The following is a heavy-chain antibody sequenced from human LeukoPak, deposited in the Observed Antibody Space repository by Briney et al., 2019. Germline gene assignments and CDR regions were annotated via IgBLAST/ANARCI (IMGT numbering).Heavy chain of an antibody. D-gene: IGHD6-13*01. CDR1: GFTFSSYA. V-gene: IGHV3-23*01. Sequence: GGSLRLSCAASGFTFSSYAMSWVRQAPGKGLEWVSAISGSGGSTYYADSVKGRFTISRDNSKNTLYLQMNSLRAEDTAVYYCAKGTANDPARAAVNFDCWGQGTLVTVSS. CDR3: AKGTANDPARAAVNFDC. CDR2: ISGSGGST. J-gene: IGHJ4*02.